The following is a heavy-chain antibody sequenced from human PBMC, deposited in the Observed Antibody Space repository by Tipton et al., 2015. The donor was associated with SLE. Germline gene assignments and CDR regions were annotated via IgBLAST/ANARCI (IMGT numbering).Heavy chain of an antibody. CDR3: ATNGHGETYEFFTEYLRH. CDR1: GHSISSGYY. V-gene: IGHV4-38-2*02. D-gene: IGHD5-12*01. J-gene: IGHJ1*01. CDR2: IFHSGST. Sequence: LRLSCNVSGHSISSGYYWGWIRQAPGKGLEWIGSIFHSGSTDYKSSLKSRVTISVDTSKNQFSLKLNSVTAADTAVYYCATNGHGETYEFFTEYLRHWGQGTLVTVSS.